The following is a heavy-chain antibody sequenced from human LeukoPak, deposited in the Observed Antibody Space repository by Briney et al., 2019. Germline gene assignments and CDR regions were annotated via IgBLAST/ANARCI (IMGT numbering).Heavy chain of an antibody. V-gene: IGHV3-23*01. CDR3: AKALASNVLMVYAPLEH. J-gene: IGHJ4*02. Sequence: GGSLRLSCAASGFTFSSYAMSWVRQAPGKGLEWVSAISGSGGSTYYADSVRGRFTISRDNSKNTLYLQMNSLRAEDTAVYYCAKALASNVLMVYAPLEHWGQGTLVTVSS. CDR1: GFTFSSYA. D-gene: IGHD2-8*01. CDR2: ISGSGGST.